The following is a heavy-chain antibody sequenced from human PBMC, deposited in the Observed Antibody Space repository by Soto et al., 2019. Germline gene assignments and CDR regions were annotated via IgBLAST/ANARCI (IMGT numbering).Heavy chain of an antibody. Sequence: QVQLVESGGGVVQPGRSLRLSCAASGFTFSSYGMHWVRQAPGKGLEWVAVISYDGSNKYYEDSVKGRITISRDNSKNTLDLQMNSLRAEDTAVYYCAKETYSGPLDYWGQGTLVTVSS. J-gene: IGHJ4*02. CDR1: GFTFSSYG. CDR2: ISYDGSNK. V-gene: IGHV3-30*18. CDR3: AKETYSGPLDY. D-gene: IGHD2-15*01.